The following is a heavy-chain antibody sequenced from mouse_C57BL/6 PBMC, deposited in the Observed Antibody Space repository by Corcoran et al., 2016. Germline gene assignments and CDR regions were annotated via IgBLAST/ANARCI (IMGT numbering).Heavy chain of an antibody. Sequence: EVQLQQSGPELVKPGASVKISCKASGYTFTDYYMNWVKQSHGKSLEWIGDINPNNGGTSYNQKFKGKATLTVDKSSSTAYMELRSLTSEDTAVYYCARARAYYSNYDAMDYWGQGTSVTVSS. CDR2: INPNNGGT. CDR3: ARARAYYSNYDAMDY. V-gene: IGHV1-26*01. CDR1: GYTFTDYY. D-gene: IGHD2-5*01. J-gene: IGHJ4*01.